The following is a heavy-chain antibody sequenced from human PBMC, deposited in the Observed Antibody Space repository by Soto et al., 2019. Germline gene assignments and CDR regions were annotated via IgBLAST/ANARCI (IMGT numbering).Heavy chain of an antibody. CDR1: GGSFSGYY. V-gene: IGHV4-34*01. CDR2: INHSGST. Sequence: ETLSLTCAVYGGSFSGYYWSWIRQPPGKGLEWIGEINHSGSTNYNPSLKSRVTISVDTSKNQFSLKLSSVTAADTAVYYCARGGYYDSSGYYYYVWYFDLWGRGTLVTVSS. CDR3: ARGGYYDSSGYYYYVWYFDL. J-gene: IGHJ2*01. D-gene: IGHD3-22*01.